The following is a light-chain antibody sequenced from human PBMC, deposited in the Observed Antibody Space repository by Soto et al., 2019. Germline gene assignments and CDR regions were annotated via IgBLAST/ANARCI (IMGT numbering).Light chain of an antibody. CDR2: EVN. Sequence: QSALTQPASVSGSPGQSITISCTGTSSDVGGHNFVSWYQQYPGTAPKVVIYEVNNRPSGVSDRFSGSKSGNTASLTISGLQAEDEADYFCSSFTASSTLVFGTGTKVTVL. CDR1: SSDVGGHNF. J-gene: IGLJ1*01. V-gene: IGLV2-14*01. CDR3: SSFTASSTLV.